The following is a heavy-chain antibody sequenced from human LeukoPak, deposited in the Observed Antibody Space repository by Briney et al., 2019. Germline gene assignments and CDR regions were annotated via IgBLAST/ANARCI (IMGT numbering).Heavy chain of an antibody. CDR2: ISKSGSDI. J-gene: IGHJ6*04. CDR3: AELGITMIGGV. CDR1: GFTFSNYN. V-gene: IGHV3-21*01. Sequence: PGGSLRLSCAASGFTFSNYNMNWFRQAPGKGLEWVSSISKSGSDIYYADSVKGRFTISRDNAKNSLYLQMNSLRAEDTAVYYCAELGITMIGGVWGKGTTVTISS. D-gene: IGHD3-10*02.